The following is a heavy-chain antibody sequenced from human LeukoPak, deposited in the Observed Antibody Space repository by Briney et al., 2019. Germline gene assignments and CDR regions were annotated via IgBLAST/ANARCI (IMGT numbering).Heavy chain of an antibody. J-gene: IGHJ4*02. Sequence: GGSLRLSCAASGFTFSSYAMHWVRQAPGKGLEWVAVISYDGSNKYYADSVKGRFTISRDNSKNTLYLQMNSLRAEDTAVYYCASTYCSGGSCGHNFDYWGQGTLVTVSS. CDR1: GFTFSSYA. CDR3: ASTYCSGGSCGHNFDY. CDR2: ISYDGSNK. D-gene: IGHD2-15*01. V-gene: IGHV3-30-3*01.